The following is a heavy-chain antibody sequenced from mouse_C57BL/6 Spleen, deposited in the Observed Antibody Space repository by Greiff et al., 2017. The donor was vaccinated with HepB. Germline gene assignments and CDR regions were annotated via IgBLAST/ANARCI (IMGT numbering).Heavy chain of an antibody. CDR1: GYTFTDYE. V-gene: IGHV1-15*01. J-gene: IGHJ3*01. D-gene: IGHD5-1*01. CDR2: IDPETGGT. Sequence: VKLMESGAELVRPGASVTLSCKASGYTFTDYEMHWVKQTPVHGLEWIGAIDPETGGTAYHQKFKGKAILTADKSSSTAYMEIRSLATEDSAVYYCTRGDGVLSWVAYWGQGTLVTVSA. CDR3: TRGDGVLSWVAY.